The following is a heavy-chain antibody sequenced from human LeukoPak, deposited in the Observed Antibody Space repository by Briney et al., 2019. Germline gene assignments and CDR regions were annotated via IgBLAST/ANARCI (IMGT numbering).Heavy chain of an antibody. V-gene: IGHV4-59*01. D-gene: IGHD3-16*02. J-gene: IGHJ3*02. Sequence: SETLSLTCTVSGGSISTYYWSWIRQPPGKGLEWIGYISYSGNTNYNPSLKSRVTMSVDTSKNQFSLKLSSVTAADTAVYYCASRRDYFWGSYRYAFDIWGQGTMVTVSS. CDR3: ASRRDYFWGSYRYAFDI. CDR1: GGSISTYY. CDR2: ISYSGNT.